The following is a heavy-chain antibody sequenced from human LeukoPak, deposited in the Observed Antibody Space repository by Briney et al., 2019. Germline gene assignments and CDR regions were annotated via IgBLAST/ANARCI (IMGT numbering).Heavy chain of an antibody. CDR3: ARDSAIGYSGYDFPRPNFPFDP. J-gene: IGHJ5*02. D-gene: IGHD5-12*01. V-gene: IGHV3-11*01. CDR1: GFTFSDYY. CDR2: ISSSGSTI. Sequence: GGSLRLSCAASGFTFSDYYMSWIRQAPGKGLEWVSYISSSGSTIYYADSVKGRFTISRDNAKNSLYLQMNSLRAEDTAVYYCARDSAIGYSGYDFPRPNFPFDPWGQGTLVTVSS.